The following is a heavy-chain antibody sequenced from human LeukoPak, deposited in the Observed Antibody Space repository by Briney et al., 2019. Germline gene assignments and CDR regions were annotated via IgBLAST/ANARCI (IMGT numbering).Heavy chain of an antibody. Sequence: SETLSLTCTVSGGSISSYYWSWIRQPPGKGLEWIGYIYYSGSTNYNPSLKSRVTISVDASKNQFSLKLSSVTAADTAVYYCARVYTYYDFWSGYNAFDYWGQGTLVTVSS. CDR2: IYYSGST. CDR3: ARVYTYYDFWSGYNAFDY. V-gene: IGHV4-59*12. J-gene: IGHJ4*02. CDR1: GGSISSYY. D-gene: IGHD3-3*01.